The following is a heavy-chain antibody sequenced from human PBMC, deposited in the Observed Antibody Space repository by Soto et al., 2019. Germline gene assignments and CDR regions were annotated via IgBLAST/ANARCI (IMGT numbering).Heavy chain of an antibody. J-gene: IGHJ6*02. V-gene: IGHV1-3*04. D-gene: IGHD3-10*02. CDR3: AKISSLFGAMDV. CDR2: INTGNGNT. Sequence: ASVKVSCKASGYSFTTYAIHWVRQAPGQRPEWMGWINTGNGNTRYSPTFRGRLTLTTDTSASTAYLELSSLNSEDTGVYYCAKISSLFGAMDVWGQGTTVTVSS. CDR1: GYSFTTYA.